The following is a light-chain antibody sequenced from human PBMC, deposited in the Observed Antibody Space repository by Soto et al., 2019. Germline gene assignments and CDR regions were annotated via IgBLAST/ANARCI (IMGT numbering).Light chain of an antibody. V-gene: IGLV4-60*03. J-gene: IGLJ3*02. CDR1: SGHSTYI. CDR3: ETWDRSAWV. Sequence: QPVLTQSSSASASPGSSVKLTCTLSSGHSTYIIAWHQQQPGKAPRFLMKVEGTGSYNKGSGVPDRFSGSSSGADRYLTISNVLSEDEADYYCETWDRSAWVFGGGTQLTVL. CDR2: VEGTGSY.